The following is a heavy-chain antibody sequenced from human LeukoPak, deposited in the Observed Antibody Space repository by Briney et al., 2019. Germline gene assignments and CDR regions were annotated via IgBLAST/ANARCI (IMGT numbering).Heavy chain of an antibody. V-gene: IGHV4-59*01. CDR2: IYYTGST. J-gene: IGHJ4*02. D-gene: IGHD3-3*01. Sequence: SETLSLTCTVSGGSISSYDWTWIRQPPGKGLEWIGYIYYTGSTNHNPSLKSRVTISVDTSKNQFSLKLSSVTAADTAVYYCVVYDFWSGYPDYWGQGILVTVSS. CDR3: VVYDFWSGYPDY. CDR1: GGSISSYD.